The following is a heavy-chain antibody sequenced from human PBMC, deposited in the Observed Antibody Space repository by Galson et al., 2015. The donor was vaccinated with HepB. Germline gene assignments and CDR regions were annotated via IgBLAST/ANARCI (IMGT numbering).Heavy chain of an antibody. Sequence: QSGAEVKKPGESLKISCKGSGYSFTSYWIGWVRQMPGKGLEWMGIIHPGDFNTRYSPSFQGQVTISADKSISTAYLRWSSLKASDTAMYYCARLDCSSTSCRNYYYYYMDVWGKGTTVTVSS. CDR3: ARLDCSSTSCRNYYYYYMDV. D-gene: IGHD2-2*01. CDR2: IHPGDFNT. V-gene: IGHV5-51*01. CDR1: GYSFTSYW. J-gene: IGHJ6*03.